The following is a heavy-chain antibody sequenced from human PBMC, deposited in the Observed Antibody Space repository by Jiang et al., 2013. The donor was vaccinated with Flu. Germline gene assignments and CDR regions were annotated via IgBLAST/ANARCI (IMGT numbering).Heavy chain of an antibody. CDR2: IKSKTDGGTT. Sequence: VQLVESGGGLVKPGGSLRLSCAASGFTFSNAWMSWVRQAPGKGLEWVGRIKSKTDGGTTDYAAPVKGRFTISRDDSKNTLYLQMNSLKTEDTAVYYCTTEDDSSLYGMDVWGKGTTVTVSS. V-gene: IGHV3-15*01. D-gene: IGHD3-22*01. J-gene: IGHJ6*04. CDR3: TTEDDSSLYGMDV. CDR1: GFTFSNAW.